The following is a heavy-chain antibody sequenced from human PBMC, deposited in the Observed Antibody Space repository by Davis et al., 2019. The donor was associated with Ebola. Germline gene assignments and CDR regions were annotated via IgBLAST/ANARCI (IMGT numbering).Heavy chain of an antibody. V-gene: IGHV3-7*03. CDR1: GFMLSDYW. Sequence: PGGSLRLSCTASGFMLSDYWMTWVRQPPGKGLEGVATIKQDGSEKYYVDSVRGRFTISRDNSKKTLYLQMDSLRIEDTAQYYCAGDPNWESGSWGQGTLVSVSS. CDR3: AGDPNWESGS. D-gene: IGHD1-1*01. J-gene: IGHJ5*02. CDR2: IKQDGSEK.